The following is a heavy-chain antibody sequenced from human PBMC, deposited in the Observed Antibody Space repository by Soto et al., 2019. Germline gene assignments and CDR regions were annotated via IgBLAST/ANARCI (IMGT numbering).Heavy chain of an antibody. CDR2: ISAYNGNT. CDR1: GYTFTSYG. D-gene: IGHD3-10*01. Sequence: GASVKVSCKASGYTFTSYGISWVRQAPGQGLEWMGWISAYNGNTNYAQKLQGRVTMTTDTSTSTAYMELRSLRSDDTAVYYCTRDHTVTMVRGVIRYFDYWGQGTLVTVCS. CDR3: TRDHTVTMVRGVIRYFDY. J-gene: IGHJ4*02. V-gene: IGHV1-18*01.